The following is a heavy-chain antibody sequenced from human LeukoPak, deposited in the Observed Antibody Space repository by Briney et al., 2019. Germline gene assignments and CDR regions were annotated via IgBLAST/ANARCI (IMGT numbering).Heavy chain of an antibody. V-gene: IGHV4-39*07. CDR1: GGSISSSSYY. J-gene: IGHJ4*02. CDR2: IYYSGST. D-gene: IGHD6-19*01. Sequence: PSETLSLTCTVSGGSISSSSYYWGWIRQPPGKGLEWIGSIYYSGSTYYNPSPKSRVTISVDTSKNQFSLKLSSVTAADTAVYYCARDLGSYSSGWYYFDYWGQGTLVTVSS. CDR3: ARDLGSYSSGWYYFDY.